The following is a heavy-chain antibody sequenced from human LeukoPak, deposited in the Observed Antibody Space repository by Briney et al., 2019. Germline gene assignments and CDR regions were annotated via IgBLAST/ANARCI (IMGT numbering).Heavy chain of an antibody. Sequence: GGSLRLSCAASGFTFSSYPMSCVRQAPGKGLEWVSAISGSGGDTYYADSVKGRFTISRDNSKNTLDLQMNSLRAEDTALYYCATSSGWYPKYFDYWGQGTPVTVSS. CDR2: ISGSGGDT. CDR3: ATSSGWYPKYFDY. CDR1: GFTFSSYP. D-gene: IGHD6-19*01. V-gene: IGHV3-23*01. J-gene: IGHJ4*02.